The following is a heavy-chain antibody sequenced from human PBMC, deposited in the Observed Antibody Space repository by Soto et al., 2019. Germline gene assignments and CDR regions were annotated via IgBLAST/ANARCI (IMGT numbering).Heavy chain of an antibody. D-gene: IGHD1-26*01. CDR1: AGSIRGFY. J-gene: IGHJ5*02. Sequence: SETLSLTCTVSAGSIRGFYWNWIRQPPGKGLEWIGEFNPGGSTHYSPSLRSRVTISVETSKNQVSLMLTSMTAADTAMYFCAGSGGSLGGGSYLGLWGQGTPVTVSA. CDR3: AGSGGSLGGGSYLGL. V-gene: IGHV4-34*01. CDR2: FNPGGST.